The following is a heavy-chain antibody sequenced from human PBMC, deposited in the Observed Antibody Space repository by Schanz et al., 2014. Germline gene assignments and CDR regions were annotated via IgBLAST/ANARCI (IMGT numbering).Heavy chain of an antibody. J-gene: IGHJ4*02. CDR1: GYTFTTYY. V-gene: IGHV1-46*03. Sequence: QVQLLQSGAEVKKPGASMKVSCKASGYTFTTYYMLWVRQAPGQGLEWMGIINPSGGSTRYGQKLQGRITVTTDTSTSTVYLELSSLRSDDTAVYYCGRGFSRSYIDFWGQGTLVTVSS. D-gene: IGHD6-6*01. CDR3: GRGFSRSYIDF. CDR2: INPSGGST.